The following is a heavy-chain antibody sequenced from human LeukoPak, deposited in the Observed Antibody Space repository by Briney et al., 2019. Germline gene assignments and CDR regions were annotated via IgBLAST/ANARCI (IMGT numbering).Heavy chain of an antibody. CDR3: AKDGGDLRFLEWLPRGGFDP. J-gene: IGHJ5*02. V-gene: IGHV3-23*01. D-gene: IGHD3-3*01. CDR1: GFTFSGYA. CDR2: IDSSGGGT. Sequence: GGSLRLSCAASGFTFSGYAMNWVRQAPGKGLEWVSAIDSSGGGTYYADSVKGRFTISRDNSKNTLYLQMNSLRAEDTALYYCAKDGGDLRFLEWLPRGGFDPWGQGTLVTVSS.